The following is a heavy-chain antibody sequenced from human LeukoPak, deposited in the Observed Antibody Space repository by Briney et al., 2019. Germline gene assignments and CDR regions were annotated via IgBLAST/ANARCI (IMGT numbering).Heavy chain of an antibody. J-gene: IGHJ4*02. Sequence: GGSLRLSCAASGFTFSGHAMSWVRQAPGKGLEWVAGISMGGDYTYYADSVKGRYTISRDNSKNTLSLQINNRRAEDTAIYYCAKLHSATITADFDSWGQGMLVTVSS. CDR3: AKLHSATITADFDS. CDR1: GFTFSGHA. CDR2: ISMGGDYT. D-gene: IGHD1-14*01. V-gene: IGHV3-23*01.